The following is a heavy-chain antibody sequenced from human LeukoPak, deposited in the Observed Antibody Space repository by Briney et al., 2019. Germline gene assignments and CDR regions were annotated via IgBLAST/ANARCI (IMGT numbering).Heavy chain of an antibody. Sequence: ETLSLTCTVSGGSISSYYWSWIRQPPGKGLEWIGYISYSGSTNYNPSLKSRVTISVETCKNQFSLKLRAVTAAETAVYYCARHHYCDSTVLLDPWGQGTLVTVSS. V-gene: IGHV4-59*08. D-gene: IGHD3-22*01. CDR2: ISYSGST. CDR1: GGSISSYY. J-gene: IGHJ5*02. CDR3: ARHHYCDSTVLLDP.